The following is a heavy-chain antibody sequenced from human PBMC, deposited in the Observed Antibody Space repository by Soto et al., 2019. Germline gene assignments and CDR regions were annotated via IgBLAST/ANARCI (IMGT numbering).Heavy chain of an antibody. J-gene: IGHJ5*02. CDR2: GYYSGST. CDR3: ARGVYLRLVRTGWFDP. CDR1: GTSMSGHF. V-gene: IGHV4-59*11. Sequence: SETLSLTCTVSGTSMSGHFWSWMRQPPGKGLEWIGYGYYSGSTLYNPSLKSRVNITIDMSKNQFSLRLNSVTSADTAVYYCARGVYLRLVRTGWFDPWGQGTLVTVSS. D-gene: IGHD3-10*01.